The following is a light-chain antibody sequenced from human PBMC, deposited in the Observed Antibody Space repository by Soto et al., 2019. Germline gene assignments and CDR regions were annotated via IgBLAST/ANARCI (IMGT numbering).Light chain of an antibody. CDR3: TSYTVTRSWV. Sequence: QSALTQPPSVSGSPGQSVTISCTGTSTDFVSYNRVSWYQQPPGTAPKLIIYEASNRPSGVSDRFSASKSGNTASLIISGLKPEDEADYYCTSYTVTRSWVFGGGTKVTVL. CDR2: EAS. V-gene: IGLV2-18*02. CDR1: STDFVSYNR. J-gene: IGLJ3*02.